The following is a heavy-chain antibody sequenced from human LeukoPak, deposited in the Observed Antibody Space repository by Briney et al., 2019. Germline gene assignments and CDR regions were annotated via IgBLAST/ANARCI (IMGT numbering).Heavy chain of an antibody. CDR1: GYTFTGYY. D-gene: IGHD3-3*01. CDR2: INPNSGGT. V-gene: IGHV1-2*02. J-gene: IGHJ4*02. Sequence: ASVKVSCKASGYTFTGYYMHWVRQAPGQGLEWMGWINPNSGGTNYAQKFQGRVTMTRDTSISTAYMELSRLRSDDTAVYYCAIGRDYDFWSGYVTFDYWGQGTLVTVSS. CDR3: AIGRDYDFWSGYVTFDY.